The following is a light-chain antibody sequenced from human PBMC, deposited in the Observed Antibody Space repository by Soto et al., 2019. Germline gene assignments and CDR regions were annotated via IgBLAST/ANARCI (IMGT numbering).Light chain of an antibody. CDR2: DVS. Sequence: QLVLTQPRSVSGSPGQSVTISCTGTSSDVGGYNYVTWYQQHAGKAPKLRIYDVSKRPSGVPDRFSGSRSGNTASLTISGLQAEDEAEYFCCSYAGSNTLVCGGGTKLTVL. V-gene: IGLV2-11*01. J-gene: IGLJ3*02. CDR3: CSYAGSNTLV. CDR1: SSDVGGYNY.